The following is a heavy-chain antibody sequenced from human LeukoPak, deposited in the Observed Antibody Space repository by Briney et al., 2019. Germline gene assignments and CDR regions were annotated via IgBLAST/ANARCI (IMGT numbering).Heavy chain of an antibody. J-gene: IGHJ5*02. CDR3: VRSEDYGGPFDP. V-gene: IGHV1-18*01. Sequence: ASVKVSCKASGYTFTSYGISWVRQAPGQGLEWMGWISAYNGNTNYAQKLQGRVTMTTDTSTSTAYMELRSLRSDDTAVYYCVRSEDYGGPFDPWGLGTLVTVSS. D-gene: IGHD4-17*01. CDR1: GYTFTSYG. CDR2: ISAYNGNT.